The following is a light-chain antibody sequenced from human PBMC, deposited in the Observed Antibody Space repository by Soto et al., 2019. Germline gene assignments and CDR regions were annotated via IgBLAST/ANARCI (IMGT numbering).Light chain of an antibody. CDR1: SSDVGGYNY. CDR2: DVS. CDR3: SSYTTSNTRQIV. J-gene: IGLJ1*01. Sequence: QSALTQPTSVSGSPGGSITISCTGTSSDVGGYNYVSWYQHHPGKAPKLIIYDVSNRPSGVSILFSGSRSDNTASLTISGLQPEDEADYHCSSYTTSNTRQIVFGTGTKVTVL. V-gene: IGLV2-14*03.